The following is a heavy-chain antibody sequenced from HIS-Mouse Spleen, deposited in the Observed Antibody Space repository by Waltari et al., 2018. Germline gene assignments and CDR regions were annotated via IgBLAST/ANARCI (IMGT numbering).Heavy chain of an antibody. Sequence: QLQLQESGPGLVKPSETLSPTCRVPGGPITSSRYYGGWIRQPPGKGLEWIGSIYYSGSTYYNPSLKSRVTISVDTSKNQFSLKLSSVTAADTAVYYCAREIPYSSSWYDWYFDLWGRGTLVTVSS. CDR3: AREIPYSSSWYDWYFDL. J-gene: IGHJ2*01. CDR1: GGPITSSRYY. V-gene: IGHV4-39*07. D-gene: IGHD6-13*01. CDR2: IYYSGST.